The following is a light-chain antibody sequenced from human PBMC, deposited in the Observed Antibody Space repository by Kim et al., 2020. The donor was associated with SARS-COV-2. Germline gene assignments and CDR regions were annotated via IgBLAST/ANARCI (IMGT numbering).Light chain of an antibody. J-gene: IGLJ3*02. Sequence: GQKVTVSHSGGVRNSQDDAAYGFLKRPGMAPKLLRFRNDQRRSGVPDQFSGAESGAQASLAISGLRFEDEADYFCAEWDVTRGWVFGGGTKLIVL. CDR1: VRNSQDDA. CDR2: RND. CDR3: AEWDVTRGWV. V-gene: IGLV1-47*01.